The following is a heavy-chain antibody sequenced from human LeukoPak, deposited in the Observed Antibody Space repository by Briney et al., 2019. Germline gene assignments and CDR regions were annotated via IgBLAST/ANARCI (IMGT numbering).Heavy chain of an antibody. Sequence: SETLSLTCTVSGGSISSSSYYWGWIRQPPGKGLEWIGSIYYSGSTYYNPSLKSRVTISVDTSKNQFSLKLSSVTAADTAVYYCARDNYGDYGGEFGYWGQGTLVTVSS. CDR3: ARDNYGDYGGEFGY. CDR2: IYYSGST. CDR1: GGSISSSSYY. D-gene: IGHD4-17*01. J-gene: IGHJ4*02. V-gene: IGHV4-39*07.